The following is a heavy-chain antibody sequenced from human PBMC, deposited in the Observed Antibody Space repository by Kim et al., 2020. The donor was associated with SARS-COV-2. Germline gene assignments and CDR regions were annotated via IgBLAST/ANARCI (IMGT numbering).Heavy chain of an antibody. CDR1: GFTFSRYC. CDR3: EREALNSEYFQH. V-gene: IGHV3-74*01. Sequence: GGSLRLFCAASGFTFSRYCMHWVRQATGKGLMWVQRIVRDGSRTNYADCVKGRLTIYRDSAKNTLFLQMNSLTAEDTGVYFREREALNSEYFQHWGQG. CDR2: IVRDGSRT. J-gene: IGHJ1*01. D-gene: IGHD1-1*01.